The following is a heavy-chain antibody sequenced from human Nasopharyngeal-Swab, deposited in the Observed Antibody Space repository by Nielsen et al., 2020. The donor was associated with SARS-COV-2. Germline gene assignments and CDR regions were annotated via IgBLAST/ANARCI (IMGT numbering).Heavy chain of an antibody. D-gene: IGHD4-17*01. CDR1: GGSVSSCSYY. Sequence: SETLSLTCTVSGGSVSSCSYYWSWIRPPPGMGLDWIGYIYYSGSTNYNPSVKSRVTITVDTSKNQFSLKLSSVTAADTAVYYCARVNDYTTVTLMRYWYFELWGRGTLVTVSS. V-gene: IGHV4-61*01. J-gene: IGHJ2*01. CDR2: IYYSGST. CDR3: ARVNDYTTVTLMRYWYFEL.